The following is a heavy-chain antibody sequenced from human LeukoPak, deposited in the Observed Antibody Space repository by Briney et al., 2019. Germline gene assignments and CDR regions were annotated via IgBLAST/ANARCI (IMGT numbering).Heavy chain of an antibody. CDR2: IGTAGDT. V-gene: IGHV3-13*01. CDR1: GFTFSSYD. J-gene: IGHJ4*02. CDR3: ARGGSSGWPTAFDY. Sequence: GRSLRLSYAASGFTFSSYDMHWVRQATGKGLEWVSAIGTAGDTYYPGSVKGRFTISRENAKNSLYLQINSLRAGDTAVYYCARGGSSGWPTAFDYWGQGTLVTVSS. D-gene: IGHD6-19*01.